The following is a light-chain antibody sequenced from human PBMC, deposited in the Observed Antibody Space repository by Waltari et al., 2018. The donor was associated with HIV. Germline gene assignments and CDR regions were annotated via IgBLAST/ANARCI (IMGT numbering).Light chain of an antibody. CDR1: SLSTYY. J-gene: IGLJ2*01. V-gene: IGLV3-19*01. CDR2: GKN. CDR3: NSRDTSGNHQV. Sequence: SSELPQDPAVSVALGQTVRITCQGDSLSTYYARWYQQKPGQAPVLVIYGKNTRPSGIPDRFSASSSGTTASLTISGAQAEDEADYYCNSRDTSGNHQVFGGGTTLTVL.